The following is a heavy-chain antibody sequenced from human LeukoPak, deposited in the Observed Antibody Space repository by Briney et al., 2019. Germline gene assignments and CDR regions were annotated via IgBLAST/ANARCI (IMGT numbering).Heavy chain of an antibody. CDR1: GLTFSSYW. Sequence: GGSLRLSCVASGLTFSSYWMSWVRQAPWKGLEWVANIKQDGGEKYYVDSVVGRFTISRDNAKNTVYLHLNSLRVEDTAVYYCVRGALYMYYFDYWGQGTLVTVSS. D-gene: IGHD3-10*01. J-gene: IGHJ4*02. V-gene: IGHV3-7*01. CDR3: VRGALYMYYFDY. CDR2: IKQDGGEK.